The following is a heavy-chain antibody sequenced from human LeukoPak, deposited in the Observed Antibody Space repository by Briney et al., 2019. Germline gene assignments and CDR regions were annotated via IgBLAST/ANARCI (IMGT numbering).Heavy chain of an antibody. Sequence: SETLSPTCTVSGGSVSSGSYYWSWIRQPPGKGLEWIGYIYYSGSINYNPSLKSRVTISVDTSKNQFSLKLSSVTAADTAVYYCARDVAAAGSDYWGQGTLVTVSS. CDR3: ARDVAAAGSDY. J-gene: IGHJ4*02. D-gene: IGHD6-13*01. CDR2: IYYSGSI. CDR1: GGSVSSGSYY. V-gene: IGHV4-61*01.